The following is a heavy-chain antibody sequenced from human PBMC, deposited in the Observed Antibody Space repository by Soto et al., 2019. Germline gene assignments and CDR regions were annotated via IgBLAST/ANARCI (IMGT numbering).Heavy chain of an antibody. V-gene: IGHV1-69*05. CDR3: GKDRTGPTGFVF. CDR2: TSPVFSAT. CDR1: GGTFSAHD. Sequence: ASVKVCCKASGGTFSAHDISWLRQAPGQGLEWMGETSPVFSATRYAQKFQGRVTMTTDMSMTTVYMELNNLSSDDTAVYYCGKDRTGPTGFVFWGQVTPVTVSS. J-gene: IGHJ4*02.